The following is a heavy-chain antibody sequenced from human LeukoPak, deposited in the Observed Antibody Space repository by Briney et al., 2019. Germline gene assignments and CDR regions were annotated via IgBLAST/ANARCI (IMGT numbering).Heavy chain of an antibody. CDR3: ARQTGSSQIVGATTHFDP. J-gene: IGHJ5*02. CDR1: GGSFSGYY. Sequence: NPSETLSLTCAVYGGSFSGYYWSWIRQPPGKGLEWIGEINHSGSTNYNPSLKSRVTISVDTSKNQFSLKMSSVTAADTAIYYCARQTGSSQIVGATTHFDPWGQGTLVTVSS. V-gene: IGHV4-34*01. CDR2: INHSGST. D-gene: IGHD1-26*01.